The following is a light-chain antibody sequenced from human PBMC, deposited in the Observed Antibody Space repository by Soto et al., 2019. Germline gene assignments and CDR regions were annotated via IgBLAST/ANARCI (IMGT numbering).Light chain of an antibody. V-gene: IGKV1-27*01. CDR3: QSYNTARPT. J-gene: IGKJ5*01. CDR2: AAS. CDR1: QSISNS. Sequence: DVQVTQSPSSLSASMGDGVAMTCRACQSISNSLAWYQQKPVKPPQLLIYAASTLQSGVPSRFSGSGSGTDFTLTISGLQPEDLATYYCQSYNTARPTFGQGTRLEI.